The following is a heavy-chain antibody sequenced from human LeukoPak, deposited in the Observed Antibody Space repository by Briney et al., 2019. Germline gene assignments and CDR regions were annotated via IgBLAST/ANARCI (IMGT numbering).Heavy chain of an antibody. V-gene: IGHV4-59*01. Sequence: TSETLSLTCTVSGGSISSYYWSWIRQPPGKGLEWIGNIYYSGRTNYNPSLKSRVTISLDTSKNQFSLKLSSVTAADTAVYYCATERAGERPRPLLSYYYMDVWGKGTTVTISS. D-gene: IGHD3-16*01. CDR2: IYYSGRT. CDR3: ATERAGERPRPLLSYYYMDV. J-gene: IGHJ6*03. CDR1: GGSISSYY.